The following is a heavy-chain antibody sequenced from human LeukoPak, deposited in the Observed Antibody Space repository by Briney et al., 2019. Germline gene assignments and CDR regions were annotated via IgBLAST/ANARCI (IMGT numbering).Heavy chain of an antibody. CDR3: ARDRGYRQDY. J-gene: IGHJ4*02. CDR1: GFSFSTYW. D-gene: IGHD5-12*01. V-gene: IGHV3-74*01. CDR2: IKSDGSST. Sequence: GGSLRLSCAASGFSFSTYWMHWVRQAPGKGLVWVSHIKSDGSSTSYADSVKGRFTISRDNAKNTLYLQMNSLRAEDTAVYYCARDRGYRQDYWGQGTLVTVSS.